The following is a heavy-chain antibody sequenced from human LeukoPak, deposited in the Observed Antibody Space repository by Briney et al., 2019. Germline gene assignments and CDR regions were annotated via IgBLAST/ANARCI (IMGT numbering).Heavy chain of an antibody. CDR3: ARARTYCSGGSCYLLDP. D-gene: IGHD2-15*01. J-gene: IGHJ5*02. CDR1: GYTLTGYY. CDR2: INPNSGGT. Sequence: ASVKVSCKASGYTLTGYYMHWVRQAPGQGLEWMGWINPNSGGTNYAQKFQGRVTMTRGTSISTAYMELSRLRSDDTAVYYCARARTYCSGGSCYLLDPWGQGTLVTVSS. V-gene: IGHV1-2*02.